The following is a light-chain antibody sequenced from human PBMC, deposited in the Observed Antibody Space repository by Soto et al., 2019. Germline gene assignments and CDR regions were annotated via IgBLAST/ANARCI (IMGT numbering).Light chain of an antibody. CDR2: AAS. V-gene: IGKV1-12*01. CDR3: QQAASFPPLA. Sequence: DIQMTQSPSSVSASVGDRVTITCRASQPIGSWLAWYQQKPGKAPKLLIFAASSFQSGVPSRFRGSGSGTDFTLTITSLQPDDFATYYCQQAASFPPLAFGAGTKVEIK. J-gene: IGKJ4*01. CDR1: QPIGSW.